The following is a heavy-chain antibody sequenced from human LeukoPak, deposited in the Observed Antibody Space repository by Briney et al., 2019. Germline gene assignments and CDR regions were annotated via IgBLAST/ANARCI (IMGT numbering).Heavy chain of an antibody. CDR1: GGSFSGYY. V-gene: IGHV4-34*01. D-gene: IGHD6-13*01. J-gene: IGHJ4*02. Sequence: SETLSLTCAVYGGSFSGYYWSLIRQPPGKGLEWIGEINHSGSTNYNPSLKSRVTISVDTSKNQFSLKLSSVTAADTAVYYCARGLPTTGIAAAGTLYFDYWGQGTLVTVSS. CDR2: INHSGST. CDR3: ARGLPTTGIAAAGTLYFDY.